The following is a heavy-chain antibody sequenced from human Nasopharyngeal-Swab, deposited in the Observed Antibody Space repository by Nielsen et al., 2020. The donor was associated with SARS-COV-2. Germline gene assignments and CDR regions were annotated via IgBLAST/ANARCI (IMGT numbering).Heavy chain of an antibody. CDR2: ISGSGDTT. D-gene: IGHD6-13*01. Sequence: GGSLRLSCAASGFTFSSYAMSWVRRAPGKGLEWVSIISGSGDTTYYADSVNDRFTISRDNSKNTLYLQMNSLRAEDTAVYYCAKVSSSWYGRYYYYYYMDVWGKGTTVTVSS. CDR1: GFTFSSYA. V-gene: IGHV3-23*01. J-gene: IGHJ6*03. CDR3: AKVSSSWYGRYYYYYYMDV.